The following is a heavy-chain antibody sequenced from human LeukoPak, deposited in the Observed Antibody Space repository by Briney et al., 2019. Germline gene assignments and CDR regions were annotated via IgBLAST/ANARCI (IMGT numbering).Heavy chain of an antibody. Sequence: ASVKVSCKASGYTFTSYAMHWVRQAPGQRLEWMGWINAGNGHTKYSQKFQGRVTITRDTSASTAYMELSSLRSEDTAVYYCARFGGCSGGGGTAPLPYFDYWGRGPLVTVSS. CDR1: GYTFTSYA. V-gene: IGHV1-3*01. J-gene: IGHJ4*02. CDR3: ARFGGCSGGGGTAPLPYFDY. D-gene: IGHD2-15*01. CDR2: INAGNGHT.